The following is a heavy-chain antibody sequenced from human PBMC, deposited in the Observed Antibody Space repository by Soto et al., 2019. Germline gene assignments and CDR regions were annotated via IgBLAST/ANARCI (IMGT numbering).Heavy chain of an antibody. CDR1: GYSFTIYW. D-gene: IGHD3-9*01. CDR2: IDPSDSYT. V-gene: IGHV5-10-1*01. J-gene: IGHJ6*02. Sequence: PGESLKISCKGSGYSFTIYWISWVRQMPGKGLEWMGRIDPSDSYTNYSPSFQGHVTISADKSISTAYLQWSSLKASDTAMYYCARLLYYDILTGYSPYYYGMDVWGQGTTVTVSS. CDR3: ARLLYYDILTGYSPYYYGMDV.